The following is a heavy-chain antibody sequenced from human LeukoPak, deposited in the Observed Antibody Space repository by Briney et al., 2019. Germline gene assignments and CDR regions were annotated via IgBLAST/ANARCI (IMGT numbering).Heavy chain of an antibody. D-gene: IGHD6-13*01. CDR3: AREVKAAAGIFEY. CDR2: ISGSGGST. Sequence: PGGSLRLSCAASGFTFSSYAMNWVRQAPGKGLEWVSAISGSGGSTYYADSVKGRFTISRDNAKNSLYLQMNSLRAEDTAVYYCAREVKAAAGIFEYWGQGTLVTVSS. CDR1: GFTFSSYA. J-gene: IGHJ4*02. V-gene: IGHV3-23*01.